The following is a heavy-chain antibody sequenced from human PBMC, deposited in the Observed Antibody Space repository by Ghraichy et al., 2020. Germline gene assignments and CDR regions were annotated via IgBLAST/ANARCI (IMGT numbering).Heavy chain of an antibody. CDR3: ARVNRIAAAGSDV. J-gene: IGHJ6*04. Sequence: SETLSLTCTVSGGSISSGSYYWSWIRQPAGKGLEWIGRIYTSGSTNYNPSLKSRVTISVDTSKNQFSLKLSSVTAADTAVYYCARVNRIAAAGSDVWGKGTTVTVSS. CDR2: IYTSGST. D-gene: IGHD6-13*01. CDR1: GGSISSGSYY. V-gene: IGHV4-61*02.